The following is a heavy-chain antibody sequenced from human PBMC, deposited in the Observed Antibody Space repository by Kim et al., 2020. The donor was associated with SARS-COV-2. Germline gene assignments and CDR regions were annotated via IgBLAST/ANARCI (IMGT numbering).Heavy chain of an antibody. Sequence: YYADSVKGKFTISRDNSKNTLYLQMSSLRAEDTAVYYCVKWGSGSYYIDYWGQGTLVTVSS. D-gene: IGHD1-26*01. J-gene: IGHJ4*02. V-gene: IGHV3-64D*09. CDR3: VKWGSGSYYIDY.